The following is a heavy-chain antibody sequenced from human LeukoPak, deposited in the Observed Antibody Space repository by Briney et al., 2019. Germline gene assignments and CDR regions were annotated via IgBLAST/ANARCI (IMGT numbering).Heavy chain of an antibody. V-gene: IGHV3-23*01. CDR3: AKDQGSGWYQDAFDI. CDR2: ISGSGGST. J-gene: IGHJ3*02. Sequence: GGSLRLSCAASGFTFSSYAMSWVRQAPGKELEWVSAISGSGGSTYYADSVKGRFTISRDNSKNTLYLQMNSLRAEDTAVYYCAKDQGSGWYQDAFDIWGQGTMVTVSS. D-gene: IGHD6-19*01. CDR1: GFTFSSYA.